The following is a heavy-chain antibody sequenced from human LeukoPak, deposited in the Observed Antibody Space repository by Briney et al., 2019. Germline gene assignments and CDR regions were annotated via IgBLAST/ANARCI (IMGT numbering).Heavy chain of an antibody. CDR2: INSNSQTR. V-gene: IGHV3-48*04. Sequence: GGSLRLSCTPSGLIFSTHAMHWVRQAPGKGLEWVSYINSNSQTRYYADSVKGRFTISRDNAKNPLYLQMNSLRPDDSALYYCTRGWGNYDSIYWGQGTPVTVSS. CDR1: GLIFSTHA. D-gene: IGHD3-22*01. CDR3: TRGWGNYDSIY. J-gene: IGHJ4*02.